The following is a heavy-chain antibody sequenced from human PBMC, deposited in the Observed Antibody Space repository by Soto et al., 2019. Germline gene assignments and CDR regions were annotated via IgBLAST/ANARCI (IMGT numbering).Heavy chain of an antibody. V-gene: IGHV1-69*12. CDR2: IIPIFGTA. CDR3: ARVGQSGWYYYYGMDV. J-gene: IGHJ6*02. CDR1: GGTFSSYA. D-gene: IGHD6-19*01. Sequence: QVQLVQSGAEVKKPGSSVKVSCKASGGTFSSYAISWVRQAPGQGLEWMGGIIPIFGTANYAQKFQGRVTITADESTSTAYMELSSLRSEDTAVYYCARVGQSGWYYYYGMDVWGQGTTVTVSS.